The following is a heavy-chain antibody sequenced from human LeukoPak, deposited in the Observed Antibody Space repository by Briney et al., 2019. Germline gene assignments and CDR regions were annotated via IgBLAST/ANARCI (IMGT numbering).Heavy chain of an antibody. CDR2: INWNGGST. CDR1: GVTFDDYG. CDR3: ARYPKIASITIFGVVTYYFDY. V-gene: IGHV3-20*04. D-gene: IGHD3-3*01. Sequence: PGGSLRVYCAASGVTFDDYGMGWVRQAPGKGLESVSGINWNGGSTGYADSVKGRFTISRDNAKNSLYLQMNSLRAEDTALYYCARYPKIASITIFGVVTYYFDYWGQGTLVTVSS. J-gene: IGHJ4*02.